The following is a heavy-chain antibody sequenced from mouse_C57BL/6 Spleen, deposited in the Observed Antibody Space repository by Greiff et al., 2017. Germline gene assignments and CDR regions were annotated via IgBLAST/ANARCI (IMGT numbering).Heavy chain of an antibody. J-gene: IGHJ4*01. Sequence: QVQLQQSGAELVKPGASVKMSCKASGYTFTTYSIEWVKQSHGKSLEWIGNFDPYNDDTKYNEKFKGKATLTVEKSSSTVYLELSRLTSDDSAVYYCARSGNYEGAMDYWGQGTSVTVSS. CDR3: ARSGNYEGAMDY. D-gene: IGHD2-1*01. CDR2: FDPYNDDT. CDR1: GYTFTTYS. V-gene: IGHV1-47*01.